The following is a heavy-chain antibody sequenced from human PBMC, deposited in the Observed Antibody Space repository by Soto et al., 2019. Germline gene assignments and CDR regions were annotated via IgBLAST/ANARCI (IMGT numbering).Heavy chain of an antibody. CDR2: IYHSGST. Sequence: QVQLQESGPGLVKPSGTLSLTCAVSGGSISSSNWWSWVRQPPGKGLEWIGEIYHSGSTNYNPSLKSRVTISVDESKNQFSLKLSSVTAADTAVYYCARYCSSTSCYGGGYYYGMDVWGQGTTVTVSS. CDR1: GGSISSSNW. CDR3: ARYCSSTSCYGGGYYYGMDV. J-gene: IGHJ6*02. D-gene: IGHD2-2*01. V-gene: IGHV4-4*02.